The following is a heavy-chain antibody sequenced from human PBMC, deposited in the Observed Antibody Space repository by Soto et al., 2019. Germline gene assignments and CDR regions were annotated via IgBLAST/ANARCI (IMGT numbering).Heavy chain of an antibody. J-gene: IGHJ6*02. D-gene: IGHD5-12*01. CDR1: GFTFSSYW. V-gene: IGHV3-74*01. CDR3: AREGADGYNYYYYYGMDV. Sequence: EVQLVESGGGLVQPGGSLRLSCAASGFTFSSYWMHWVRQAPGKGLVWVSRINSDGSSTSYADSVKGRFTISRDNAKNTXXLQMNSLRAEDTAVYYCAREGADGYNYYYYYGMDVWGQGTTVTVSS. CDR2: INSDGSST.